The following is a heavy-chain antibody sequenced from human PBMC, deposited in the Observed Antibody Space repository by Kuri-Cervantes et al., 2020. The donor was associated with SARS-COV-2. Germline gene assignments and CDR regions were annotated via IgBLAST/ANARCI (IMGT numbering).Heavy chain of an antibody. J-gene: IGHJ4*01. CDR1: GYSISSGYY. Sequence: ESLKISCAVSGYSISSGYYWGWIRQPPGKGLEWIGYIYYSGSTNYNPSLKSRVTISVDTSKNQFSLKLSSVTAADTAVYYCARRLAYCAGDCSYYFDYWAHGPL. V-gene: IGHV4-38-2*01. CDR2: IYYSGST. CDR3: ARRLAYCAGDCSYYFDY. D-gene: IGHD2-21*02.